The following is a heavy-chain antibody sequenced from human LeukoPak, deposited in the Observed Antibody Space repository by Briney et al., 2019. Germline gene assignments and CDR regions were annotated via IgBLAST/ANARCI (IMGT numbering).Heavy chain of an antibody. CDR2: IYHSGST. D-gene: IGHD6-19*01. V-gene: IGHV4-30-2*01. CDR3: ARSSSGWPYYYYGMDV. Sequence: SETLSLTCAVSGGSISSGGYSWSWIRQPPGKGLEWIGYIYHSGSTYYNPSLKSRVTISVGRSKNQFSLKLSSVTAADTAVYYCARSSSGWPYYYYGMDVWGKGTTVTVSS. CDR1: GGSISSGGYS. J-gene: IGHJ6*04.